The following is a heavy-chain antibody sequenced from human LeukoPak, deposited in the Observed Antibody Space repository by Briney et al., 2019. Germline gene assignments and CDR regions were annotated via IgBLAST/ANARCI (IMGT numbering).Heavy chain of an antibody. D-gene: IGHD6-13*01. CDR3: ARSRPYSSSWYFFDY. CDR2: IYYSGST. J-gene: IGHJ4*02. Sequence: KTSETLSLTCTVSGGSISSYYWSWIRQPPGKGLEWIGYIYYSGSTNYNPSLKSRVTISVDTSKNQFSLKLSSVTAADMAVYYCARSRPYSSSWYFFDYWGQGTLVTVSS. V-gene: IGHV4-59*08. CDR1: GGSISSYY.